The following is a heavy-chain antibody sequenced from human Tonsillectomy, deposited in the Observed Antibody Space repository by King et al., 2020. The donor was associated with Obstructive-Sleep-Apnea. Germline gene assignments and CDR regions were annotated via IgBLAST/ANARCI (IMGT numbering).Heavy chain of an antibody. CDR3: ARDINRYWGFWGPSPYY. V-gene: IGHV1-2*02. Sequence: VQLVESGAEVKKPGASVKVSCKASGYTFTGYYMHWVRQAPGQGFEWMGWINPNSGGTNYAQNFQGRVTMTRDTSISTAYMELSSLRSDDTAVYYCARDINRYWGFWGPSPYYWGQGTLVTVSS. CDR1: GYTFTGYY. J-gene: IGHJ4*02. D-gene: IGHD3-16*01. CDR2: INPNSGGT.